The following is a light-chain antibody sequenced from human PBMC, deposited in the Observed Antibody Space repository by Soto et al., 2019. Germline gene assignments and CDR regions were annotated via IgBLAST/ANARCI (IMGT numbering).Light chain of an antibody. V-gene: IGKV3-20*01. CDR1: QSISSY. CDR3: QQYGSSIT. J-gene: IGKJ5*01. CDR2: GAS. Sequence: TQSPSTLSASVGDRVTITCRASQSISSYLAWYQQKPGQAPRLLIYGASSRATGIPDRFSGSGSGTDFTLTINRLEPEDFAVYYCQQYGSSITFGQGTRLEIK.